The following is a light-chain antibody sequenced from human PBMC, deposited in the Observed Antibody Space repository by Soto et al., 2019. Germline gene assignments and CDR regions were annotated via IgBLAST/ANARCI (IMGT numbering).Light chain of an antibody. CDR1: QSVSSN. CDR2: DAS. Sequence: EIVMSQSPATLSVSPGEIATLSFSASQSVSSNLAWYQQKPGQAPRLLIYDASDRATGIPARFSGSGSGTDFTLTISSLKPEDFAVYYCQQRSNWGITFGQGTRLEIK. V-gene: IGKV3-11*01. CDR3: QQRSNWGIT. J-gene: IGKJ5*01.